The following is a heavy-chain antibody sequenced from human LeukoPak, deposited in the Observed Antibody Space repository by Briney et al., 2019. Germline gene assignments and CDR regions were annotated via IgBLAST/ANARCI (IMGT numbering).Heavy chain of an antibody. Sequence: PGGSLRLSCAVSGFPFDDHSMHWVRQAPGKGLGWVSGISWHSGSIGYADSVEGRFTISRDNAKNALYLQMNRLSAEDTALYYRAKGMGGASYYGPDYWGQGTLVTVSS. D-gene: IGHD1-26*01. CDR3: AKGMGGASYYGPDY. V-gene: IGHV3-9*01. J-gene: IGHJ4*02. CDR1: GFPFDDHS. CDR2: ISWHSGSI.